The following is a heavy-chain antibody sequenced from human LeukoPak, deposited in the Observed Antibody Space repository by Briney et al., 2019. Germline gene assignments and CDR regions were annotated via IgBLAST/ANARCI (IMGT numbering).Heavy chain of an antibody. CDR3: VRGTGY. Sequence: GGSLRLSCSVSGFTFSTYVMHWVRQAPGKGLEYVSAISSNGDNTYYTDSVEGRFTISRDNSKNTLYLQMSSLRADDTAVYYCVRGTGYWGKGTLVTVSS. CDR1: GFTFSTYV. J-gene: IGHJ4*02. CDR2: ISSNGDNT. V-gene: IGHV3-64D*06.